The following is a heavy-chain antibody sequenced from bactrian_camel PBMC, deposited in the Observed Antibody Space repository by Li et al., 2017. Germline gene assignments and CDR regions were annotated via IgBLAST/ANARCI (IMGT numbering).Heavy chain of an antibody. CDR2: VSSDGTT. CDR1: GVTFGDSD. Sequence: HVQLVESGGASVQAGDSLTLSCTSSGVTFGDSDIGWYRQVPGNECELVSSVSSDGTTYSPHTTKGRFTGSLDNAKNTVYLQVDSLKPEDTAVYYCAKDRVTLVLRGGCQGLAEVDFGYWGQGTQVTVS. CDR3: AKDRVTLVLRGGCQGLAEVDFGY. J-gene: IGHJ6*01. V-gene: IGHV3S63*01. D-gene: IGHD3*01.